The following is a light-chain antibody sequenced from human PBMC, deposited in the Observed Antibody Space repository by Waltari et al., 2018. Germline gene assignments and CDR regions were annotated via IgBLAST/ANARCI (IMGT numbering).Light chain of an antibody. Sequence: QLVLTQSPSASASLGASVKLTCTLSSGPSSNVIAWLPQQPEKGPRYLMKVNSDVSHSKGDKIPDRFSGSSSGADHFLTISSLQSEDEADYYCQTGGHGTWVFGGGTKLTVL. J-gene: IGLJ3*02. CDR3: QTGGHGTWV. V-gene: IGLV4-69*01. CDR1: SGPSSNV. CDR2: VNSDVSH.